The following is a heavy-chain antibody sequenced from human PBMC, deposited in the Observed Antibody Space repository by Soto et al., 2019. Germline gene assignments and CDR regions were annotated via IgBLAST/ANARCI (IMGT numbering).Heavy chain of an antibody. V-gene: IGHV3-15*01. D-gene: IGHD3-16*02. CDR3: TTNNMITFGGVILRNYYYYGMDV. CDR1: GVNFSAYS. J-gene: IGHJ6*02. CDR2: IKSKTDGGTT. Sequence: VGSLRLSCEASGVNFSAYSMSWVRQAPGKGLEWVGRIKSKTDGGTTDYAAPVKGRFTISRDDSKNTLYLQMNSLKTEDTAVYYCTTNNMITFGGVILRNYYYYGMDVWGQGTTVTVSS.